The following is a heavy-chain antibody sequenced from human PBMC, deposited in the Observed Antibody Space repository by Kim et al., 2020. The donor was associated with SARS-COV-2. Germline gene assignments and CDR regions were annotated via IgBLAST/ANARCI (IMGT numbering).Heavy chain of an antibody. D-gene: IGHD2-2*01. J-gene: IGHJ5*01. Sequence: TEYDASVKGRVTISRDDSNNIGYLQMNNVKSEDTAVYYCTSALTSSWYDSWGQGTLVTVSS. CDR3: TSALTSSWYDS. CDR2: T. V-gene: IGHV3-49*02.